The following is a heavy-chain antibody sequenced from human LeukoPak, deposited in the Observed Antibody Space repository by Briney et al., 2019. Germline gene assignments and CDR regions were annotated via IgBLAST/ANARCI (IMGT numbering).Heavy chain of an antibody. CDR1: GGTFSSYA. D-gene: IGHD4-17*01. J-gene: IGHJ5*02. CDR3: ARAAHDYGDYQESS. Sequence: SVKVSCKASGGTFSSYAISWVRQAPGQRLEWMGRIIPILGIANYAQKFQGRVTITADKSTSTAYMELSSLRSEDTAVYYCARAAHDYGDYQESSWGQGTLVTVSS. V-gene: IGHV1-69*04. CDR2: IIPILGIA.